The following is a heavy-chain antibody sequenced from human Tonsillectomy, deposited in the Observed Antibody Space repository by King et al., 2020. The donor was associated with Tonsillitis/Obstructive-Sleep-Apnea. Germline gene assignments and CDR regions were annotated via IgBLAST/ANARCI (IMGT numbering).Heavy chain of an antibody. J-gene: IGHJ4*02. CDR2: IYYSGST. Sequence: QVQLQESGPGLVKPSETLSLTCTVSGGSISSNNYYWGWIRQPPGKGLEWIGSIYYSGSTYYNPSLKSRVTISVDTSKNQFSPKLSSVTAADTAVYYCASPRYYYGSGSSTYFDYWGQGTLVTVSS. CDR1: GGSISSNNYY. D-gene: IGHD3-10*01. V-gene: IGHV4-39*01. CDR3: ASPRYYYGSGSSTYFDY.